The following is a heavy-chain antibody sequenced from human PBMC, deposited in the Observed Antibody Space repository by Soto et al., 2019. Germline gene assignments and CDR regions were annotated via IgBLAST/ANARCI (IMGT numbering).Heavy chain of an antibody. J-gene: IGHJ6*02. CDR1: GYTFASFG. CDR3: ARPLDYYYYAMDV. Sequence: GASVKVSCKASGYTFASFGVNWVRQAPGQGLEWMGWISAYDGNTNYAQRFQGRVTMTTDTSTTTAYMELTSLRSDDTAVYYCARPLDYYYYAMDVWGQGTTVTVSS. V-gene: IGHV1-18*01. CDR2: ISAYDGNT.